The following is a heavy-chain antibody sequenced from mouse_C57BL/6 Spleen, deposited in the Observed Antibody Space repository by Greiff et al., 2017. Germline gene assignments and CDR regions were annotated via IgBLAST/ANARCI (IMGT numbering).Heavy chain of an antibody. J-gene: IGHJ4*01. CDR1: GFSLTSYG. Sequence: VKLMESGPGLVQPSQSLSITCTVSGFSLTSYGVHWVRQSPGKGLEWLGVIWSGGSTDYNAAFISRLSISKDNSKSQVFFKMNSLQADDTAIYYCARTGDRGLTGAMDYWGQGTSVTVSS. CDR2: IWSGGST. V-gene: IGHV2-2*01. D-gene: IGHD3-3*01. CDR3: ARTGDRGLTGAMDY.